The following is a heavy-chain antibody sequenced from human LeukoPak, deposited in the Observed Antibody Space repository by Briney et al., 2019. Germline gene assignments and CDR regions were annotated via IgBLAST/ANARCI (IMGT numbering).Heavy chain of an antibody. CDR1: GFTFSGHW. CDR2: INGDGSAT. Sequence: PGGSLRLSCAASGFTFSGHWMYWLRQAPGKGLAWVSRINGDGSATNYAGSMKGRFTISRDNAKNILYLPMNSLREDDTAVYYCARDINWGQVDYWGQGTLVTVSS. CDR3: ARDINWGQVDY. D-gene: IGHD7-27*01. V-gene: IGHV3-74*01. J-gene: IGHJ4*02.